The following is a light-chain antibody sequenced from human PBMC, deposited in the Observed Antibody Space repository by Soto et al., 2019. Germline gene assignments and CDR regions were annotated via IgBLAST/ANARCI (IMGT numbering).Light chain of an antibody. V-gene: IGKV3-11*01. CDR2: DAS. CDR3: QQRSNWPRIT. Sequence: EIVLTQSPATLSLSPGERATLSFRASQSVSSYLAWYQQKPGQAPRLLIYDASNRATGIPARFSGSGSGTDFTLTISSLEPEDFAVYYCQQRSNWPRITFGPGTKVDNK. CDR1: QSVSSY. J-gene: IGKJ3*01.